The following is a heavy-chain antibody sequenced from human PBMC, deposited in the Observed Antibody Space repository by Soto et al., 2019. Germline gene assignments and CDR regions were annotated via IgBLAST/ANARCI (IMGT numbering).Heavy chain of an antibody. CDR1: GFTFNKYA. CDR3: AREKIEGYYYGSGSLAH. J-gene: IGHJ5*02. Sequence: QVQLVESGGGVVQPGRTLRLSCVASGFTFNKYAMYWVRQAPGKGLEWVAVITHDGVTQYYGDSVKGRFSISRDNSQNTLYLEVDGLRPEDTAMYYCAREKIEGYYYGSGSLAHWGQGALVNV. CDR2: ITHDGVTQ. D-gene: IGHD3-10*01. V-gene: IGHV3-30*01.